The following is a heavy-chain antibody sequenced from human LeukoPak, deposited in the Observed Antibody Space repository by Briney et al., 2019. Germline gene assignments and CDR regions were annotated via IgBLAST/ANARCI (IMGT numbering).Heavy chain of an antibody. CDR3: ARDLYNDSLMGY. V-gene: IGHV3-21*01. J-gene: IGHJ4*02. D-gene: IGHD3-22*01. CDR1: GFTSSSYS. CDR2: ISSSSSYI. Sequence: GGSLRLSCAASGFTSSSYSMNWARQAPGKGLEWVSSISSSSSYIYYADSVKGRFTISRDNAKNSLYLQMNSLRAEDTAVYYCARDLYNDSLMGYWGQGTLVTVSS.